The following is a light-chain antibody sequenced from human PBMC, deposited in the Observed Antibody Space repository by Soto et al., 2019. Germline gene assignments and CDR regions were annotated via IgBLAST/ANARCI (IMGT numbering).Light chain of an antibody. CDR2: AAS. J-gene: IGKJ3*01. V-gene: IGKV1-27*01. CDR3: QQHHSPPFS. CDR1: QGISNY. Sequence: DIQMTQSPSSLSAFVGDRVTFTCRASQGISNYLAWYHQKPGKVPKVLIYAASTLHSGVPSRFSGSGSGTEFTLTITSLQPEDVATYYCQQHHSPPFSFGPGTKLEIK.